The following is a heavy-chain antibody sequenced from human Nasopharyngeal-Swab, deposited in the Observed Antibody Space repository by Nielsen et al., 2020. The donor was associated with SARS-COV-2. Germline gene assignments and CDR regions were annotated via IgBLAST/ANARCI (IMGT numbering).Heavy chain of an antibody. Sequence: GESLKISCAASGFTFSSYGMHWVRQAPGKGLEWVAVIWYDGSNKYYADSVKGRFTISRDNSKNTLYLQMNGLRAEDTAVYYCARGPRLLRFLEWLFSLDAFDIWGQGTMVTVSS. CDR1: GFTFSSYG. J-gene: IGHJ3*02. D-gene: IGHD3-3*01. CDR2: IWYDGSNK. CDR3: ARGPRLLRFLEWLFSLDAFDI. V-gene: IGHV3-33*01.